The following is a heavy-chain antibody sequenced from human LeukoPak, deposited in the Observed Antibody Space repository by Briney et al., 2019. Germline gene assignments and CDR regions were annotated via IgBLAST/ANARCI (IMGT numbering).Heavy chain of an antibody. V-gene: IGHV3-66*04. CDR1: GFTVRSHY. CDR2: IYSGGGT. D-gene: IGHD2-2*02. Sequence: PGGSLRLSCAASGFTVRSHYMSWVRQAPGKGLEWVSVIYSGGGTYYADSVKGRFTISRDNSKNTLYLQMNSLRAEDTAVYYCAKRYCSSTSCYTDDYWGQGTLVTVSS. CDR3: AKRYCSSTSCYTDDY. J-gene: IGHJ4*02.